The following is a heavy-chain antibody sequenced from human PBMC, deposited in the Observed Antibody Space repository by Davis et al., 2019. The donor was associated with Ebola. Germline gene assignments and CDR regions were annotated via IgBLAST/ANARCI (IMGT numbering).Heavy chain of an antibody. CDR2: ISYSGST. CDR1: GGTISNYD. D-gene: IGHD6-19*01. Sequence: MPGGSLRLSCTVSGGTISNYDRSWIRQAPGKGLEWIGYISYSGSTNYNPSPQSRVPMSVDTSKNQFSLKVRSVAAADSAVFYCAGGSGWYQTPFDYWGRGTLVTVSS. V-gene: IGHV4-59*01. J-gene: IGHJ4*02. CDR3: AGGSGWYQTPFDY.